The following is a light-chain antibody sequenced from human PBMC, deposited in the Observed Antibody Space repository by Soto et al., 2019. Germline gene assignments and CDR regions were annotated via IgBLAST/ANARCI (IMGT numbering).Light chain of an antibody. V-gene: IGKV3-20*01. CDR2: GAS. CDR1: QSVSSSY. Sequence: EIVMTQSPATLSVSPGERATLSCRASQSVSSSYLAWYQQKPGQAPRPLIYGASSRATGIPDRFSGSGSGTDFTLTISRLEPEDFAVYYCQQYGSSGTFGQGTKVDIK. J-gene: IGKJ1*01. CDR3: QQYGSSGT.